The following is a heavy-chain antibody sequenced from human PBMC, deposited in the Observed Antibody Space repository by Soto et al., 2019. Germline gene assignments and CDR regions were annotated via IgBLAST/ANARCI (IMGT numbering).Heavy chain of an antibody. CDR1: GGTFSSYA. V-gene: IGHV1-69*13. Sequence: ASVKVSCKASGGTFSSYAISWVRQAPGQGLEWMGGIIPIFGTANYAQKFQGRVTITADESTSTAYMELSSLRSEDTAVYYCASKVRYCSGGSCPHFYYYYYGMDVWGQGTTVTVSS. D-gene: IGHD2-15*01. CDR2: IIPIFGTA. CDR3: ASKVRYCSGGSCPHFYYYYYGMDV. J-gene: IGHJ6*02.